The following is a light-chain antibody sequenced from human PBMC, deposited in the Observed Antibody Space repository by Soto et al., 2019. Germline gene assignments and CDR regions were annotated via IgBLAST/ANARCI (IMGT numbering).Light chain of an antibody. V-gene: IGLV2-23*02. CDR2: EVN. CDR3: CSYAGSSTSWV. Sequence: QCALTQPASVSGSPGQSLTISCTGTSSDLGSYNLVSWYQQHPGKAPKLMIYEVNKRPSGVSNRFSASKSGNTASLTISGLQAEDEADYYCCSYAGSSTSWVFGGGTKLTVL. CDR1: SSDLGSYNL. J-gene: IGLJ3*02.